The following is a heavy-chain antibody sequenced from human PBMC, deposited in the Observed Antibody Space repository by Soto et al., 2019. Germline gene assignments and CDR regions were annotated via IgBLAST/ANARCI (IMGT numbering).Heavy chain of an antibody. D-gene: IGHD3-9*01. V-gene: IGHV3-15*01. J-gene: IGHJ6*02. CDR2: IKRKTDGGTT. Sequence: GGSLRLSCAASGFTFSNAWMSWFRQAPGKGLEWVGRIKRKTDGGTTDYAAHVKGRFTISRDDSKNTLYLQMNSLKTEDTAVYYCTPDLGLSPWDEILTGYSNNYYYYGMDAWGQGTPVTVSS. CDR1: GFTFSNAW. CDR3: TPDLGLSPWDEILTGYSNNYYYYGMDA.